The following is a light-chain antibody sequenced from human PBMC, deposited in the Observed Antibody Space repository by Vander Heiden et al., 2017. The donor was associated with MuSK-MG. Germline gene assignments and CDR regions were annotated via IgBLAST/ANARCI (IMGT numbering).Light chain of an antibody. CDR3: QQYYSTPLT. CDR1: QSVLYSSNNKNY. V-gene: IGKV4-1*01. Sequence: IVLTQSPDSLAVSLCDRATINCKSSQSVLYSSNNKNYLAWYQQKPGQPPKRLIYWAANRESGVPDRFSGSGSGTDFTLTISSLQAEDVAVYYCQQYYSTPLTFGGGTKVEIK. J-gene: IGKJ4*01. CDR2: WAA.